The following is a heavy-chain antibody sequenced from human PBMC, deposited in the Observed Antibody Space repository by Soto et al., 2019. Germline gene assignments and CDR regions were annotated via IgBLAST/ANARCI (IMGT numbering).Heavy chain of an antibody. Sequence: PGGSLRLSCAASGFTFSNAWMNWVRQAPGKGLEWVGRIKSRTDGGTTDYAAPVTGRFTISRDDSKNTLYLQMNSLKTEDTAVYYCTTDKAPGWFDPWGQGTLATVSS. CDR3: TTDKAPGWFDP. CDR2: IKSRTDGGTT. D-gene: IGHD3-10*01. J-gene: IGHJ5*02. V-gene: IGHV3-15*01. CDR1: GFTFSNAW.